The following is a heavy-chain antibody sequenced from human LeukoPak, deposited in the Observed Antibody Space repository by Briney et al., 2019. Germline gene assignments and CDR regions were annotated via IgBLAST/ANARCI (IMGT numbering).Heavy chain of an antibody. V-gene: IGHV4-61*01. CDR2: IYYSGST. D-gene: IGHD1-26*01. CDR1: GGSVSSGSYY. J-gene: IGHJ3*02. Sequence: SETLSLTCTVSGGSVSSGSYYWSWIRQPPGKGLEWIGYIYYSGSTNYNPSLKSRVTISVDTSKNQFSLKLSSVTAADTAVYYCSEGATRANDAFDIWGQGTMVTVSS. CDR3: SEGATRANDAFDI.